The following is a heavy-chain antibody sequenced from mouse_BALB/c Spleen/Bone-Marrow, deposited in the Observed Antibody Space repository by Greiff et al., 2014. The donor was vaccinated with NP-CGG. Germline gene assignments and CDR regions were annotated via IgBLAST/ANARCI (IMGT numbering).Heavy chain of an antibody. D-gene: IGHD1-1*01. CDR1: GDSINSGY. CDR3: AIITAAWYFDV. V-gene: IGHV3-8*02. CDR2: ISYSGST. Sequence: VQLQQSGPSLVKPSQTLSLTCSVTGDSINSGYWNWIRKFPGNKLDYMGYISYSGSTYYNPSLKSRISITRDTSKNQYYLQLNSVTTEDTATYYCAIITAAWYFDVRGAGTTVTVSS. J-gene: IGHJ1*01.